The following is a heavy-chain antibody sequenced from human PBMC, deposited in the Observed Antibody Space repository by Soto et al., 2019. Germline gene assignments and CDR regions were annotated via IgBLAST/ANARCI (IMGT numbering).Heavy chain of an antibody. CDR2: IRSKANSYAT. D-gene: IGHD4-4*01. CDR1: GFTFSGSA. Sequence: GGSLRLSCAASGFTFSGSAMHWVRQASGKGLEWVGRIRSKANSYATAYAASVKGRFTISRDDSENTAYLQMNSLKTEDTAVYYCTSPFYSSHVDYWGQGTLVTVSS. CDR3: TSPFYSSHVDY. V-gene: IGHV3-73*01. J-gene: IGHJ4*02.